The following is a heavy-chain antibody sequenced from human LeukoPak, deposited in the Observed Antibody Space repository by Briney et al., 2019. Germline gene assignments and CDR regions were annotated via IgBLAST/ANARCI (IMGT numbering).Heavy chain of an antibody. CDR3: ARLDSSGWGTLDY. J-gene: IGHJ4*02. Sequence: PGRSLRLSCAASGFTFSSYAVHWVRQAPGKGLEWVAVISYDGSNKYYADSVKGRFTISRDNSRNTLYLQMNSLRAEDTAVYYCARLDSSGWGTLDYRGQGILVTVSS. D-gene: IGHD6-19*01. CDR1: GFTFSSYA. V-gene: IGHV3-30*04. CDR2: ISYDGSNK.